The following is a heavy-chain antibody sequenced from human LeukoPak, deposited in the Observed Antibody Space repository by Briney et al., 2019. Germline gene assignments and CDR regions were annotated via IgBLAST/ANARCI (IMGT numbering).Heavy chain of an antibody. CDR2: IKSKTDGGTT. D-gene: IGHD2-15*01. CDR1: GFTFSNAW. Sequence: GGSLRLSCAAPGFTFSNAWMSWVRQAPGKGLEWVGRIKSKTDGGTTDYAAPVKGRFTISRDDSKNTLYLQMNSLKTEDTAVYYSTTVKGHCSGGSCYSDDYWGQGTLVTVSS. CDR3: TTVKGHCSGGSCYSDDY. J-gene: IGHJ4*02. V-gene: IGHV3-15*01.